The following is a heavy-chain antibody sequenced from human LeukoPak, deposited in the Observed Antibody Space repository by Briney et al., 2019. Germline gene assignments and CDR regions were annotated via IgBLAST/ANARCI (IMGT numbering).Heavy chain of an antibody. D-gene: IGHD3-10*01. CDR3: AFEWFGELSEGLPGGDAFDI. J-gene: IGHJ3*02. Sequence: PGGSLRLSCAASGFTFSSYAMSWVRQAPGKGLEWVSAISGSGGSTYYADSVKGRFTISRDNSKNTLYLQMNSLRAEDTAVYYCAFEWFGELSEGLPGGDAFDIWGQGIMVTVSS. CDR1: GFTFSSYA. CDR2: ISGSGGST. V-gene: IGHV3-23*01.